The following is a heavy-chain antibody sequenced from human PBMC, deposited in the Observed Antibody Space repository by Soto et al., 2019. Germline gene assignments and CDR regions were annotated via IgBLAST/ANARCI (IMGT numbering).Heavy chain of an antibody. J-gene: IGHJ4*02. CDR2: IYYSGST. Sequence: SETLSLTCTVSGGSISSYYWSWIRQPPGKGLEWIGYIYYSGSTNYNPSLKSRVTISVDTSKNQFSLKLSSVTAADTAVYYCARGNGAARHVYWGQGTLVTVSS. D-gene: IGHD6-6*01. CDR3: ARGNGAARHVY. CDR1: GGSISSYY. V-gene: IGHV4-59*01.